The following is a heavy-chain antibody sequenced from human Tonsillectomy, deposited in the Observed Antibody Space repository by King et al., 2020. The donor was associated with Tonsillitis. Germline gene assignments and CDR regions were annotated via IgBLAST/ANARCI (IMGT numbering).Heavy chain of an antibody. Sequence: DVQLVESGGGLVQPGGSLRLSCTASGASGFTVSAYSINWVRQAPGKGLEWVSYFSSRTGTIYYADSVKGRFTISRDNAKNSLSLQMNSLRAEDTAVYYCARLYSHYSSDYDSYWGQGTLVTVSS. CDR2: FSSRTGTI. CDR1: GFTVSAYS. V-gene: IGHV3-48*01. D-gene: IGHD5-12*01. CDR3: ARLYSHYSSDYDSY. J-gene: IGHJ4*02.